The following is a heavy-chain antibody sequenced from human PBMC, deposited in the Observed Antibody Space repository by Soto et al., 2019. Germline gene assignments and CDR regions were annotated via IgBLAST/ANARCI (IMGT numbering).Heavy chain of an antibody. Sequence: LRLSCAASGFTFSDYYMSWIRQAPGKGLEWVSYISSSGSTIYYADSVKGRFTISRDNAKNSLYLQMNSLRAEDTAVYYCARDGGGVVVTEDYYYYGMDVWGQGTTVTVSS. V-gene: IGHV3-11*01. CDR2: ISSSGSTI. D-gene: IGHD2-21*02. CDR3: ARDGGGVVVTEDYYYYGMDV. CDR1: GFTFSDYY. J-gene: IGHJ6*02.